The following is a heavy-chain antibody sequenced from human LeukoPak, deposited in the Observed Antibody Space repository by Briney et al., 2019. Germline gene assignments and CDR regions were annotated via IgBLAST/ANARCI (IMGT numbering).Heavy chain of an antibody. J-gene: IGHJ4*02. V-gene: IGHV3-33*01. CDR3: ARGYDTSGYYHDY. D-gene: IGHD3-22*01. Sequence: GGSLRLSCAASGFTFSSQGMRWVRQAPGKGLEWVALIWYDGGNKYYADSVKGRFTISRDNSKNTLYLQMNSLRAEDTAVYYCARGYDTSGYYHDYWGQGTLVTVSS. CDR1: GFTFSSQG. CDR2: IWYDGGNK.